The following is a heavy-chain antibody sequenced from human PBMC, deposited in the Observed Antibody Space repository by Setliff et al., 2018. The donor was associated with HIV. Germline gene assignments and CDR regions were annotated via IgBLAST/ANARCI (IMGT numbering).Heavy chain of an antibody. D-gene: IGHD3-10*01. J-gene: IGHJ6*03. Sequence: PSETLSLTCSISGGSISNYYWGWIRQSPGKGLEWIGHIHYGGGTYYNPSLESRVSISRDTSRNQFSLNLRDVTAGDTALYYCARAVIRREDRGMWTKLWSAPNHMDVWGKGITVTVS. CDR3: ARAVIRREDRGMWTKLWSAPNHMDV. CDR2: IHYGGGT. CDR1: GGSISNYY. V-gene: IGHV4-59*01.